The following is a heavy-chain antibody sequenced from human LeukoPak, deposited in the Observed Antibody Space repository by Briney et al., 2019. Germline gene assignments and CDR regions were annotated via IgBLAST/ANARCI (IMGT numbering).Heavy chain of an antibody. CDR1: GGSISGHY. CDR2: IYYSGST. V-gene: IGHV4-59*11. D-gene: IGHD2-2*01. J-gene: IGHJ4*02. CDR3: AREKSEDYQNGFDY. Sequence: SETLSLTCTVSGGSISGHYWSWIRQPPGKGLEWIGYIYYSGSTNYNPSLKGRVTISVDTSKNQFSLKLSSVTAADTAVYYCAREKSEDYQNGFDYWGQGTLVTVSS.